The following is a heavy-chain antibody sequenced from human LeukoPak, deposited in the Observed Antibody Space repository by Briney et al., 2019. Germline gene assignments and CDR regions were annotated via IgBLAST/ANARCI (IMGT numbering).Heavy chain of an antibody. CDR2: IYYSGST. Sequence: SETLSLTCTVSGGSISSGGYYWSWIRQHSGKGLEWIGYIYYSGSTYYNPSLKSRVTISVDTSKNQFSLKLSSVTAADTAVYYCARVLRYFDWLNPNDAFDIWGQGTMVTVSS. V-gene: IGHV4-31*03. D-gene: IGHD3-9*01. CDR3: ARVLRYFDWLNPNDAFDI. CDR1: GGSISSGGYY. J-gene: IGHJ3*02.